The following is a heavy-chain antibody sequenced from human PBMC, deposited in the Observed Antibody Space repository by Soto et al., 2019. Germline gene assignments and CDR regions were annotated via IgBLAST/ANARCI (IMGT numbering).Heavy chain of an antibody. D-gene: IGHD4-4*01. CDR2: ISYDGSNK. CDR1: GFTFSSYA. J-gene: IGHJ2*01. Sequence: QVQLVESGGGVVQPGRSLILSCAASGFTFSSYAMHWVRQAPGKGLEWVAVISYDGSNKYYADSVKGLFTISRDNSKNTLYLQMNSLRAEDTAVYYCARPLWRDDYNWGYFDLWGRGTLVTVSS. V-gene: IGHV3-30-3*01. CDR3: ARPLWRDDYNWGYFDL.